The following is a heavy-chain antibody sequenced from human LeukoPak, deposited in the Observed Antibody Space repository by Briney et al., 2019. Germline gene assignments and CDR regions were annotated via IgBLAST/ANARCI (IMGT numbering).Heavy chain of an antibody. D-gene: IGHD3-9*01. V-gene: IGHV3-7*03. CDR3: ARTQYYDILTGYSPFFDY. CDR1: GFTFSSYW. CDR2: IKHDGSEK. J-gene: IGHJ4*02. Sequence: GGSLRLSCAASGFTFSSYWMSWVRQAPGKGLEWVANIKHDGSEKYYVDSVKGRFTISRDNAKNSLYLQMNSLRAEDTAVYYCARTQYYDILTGYSPFFDYWGQGTLVTVSS.